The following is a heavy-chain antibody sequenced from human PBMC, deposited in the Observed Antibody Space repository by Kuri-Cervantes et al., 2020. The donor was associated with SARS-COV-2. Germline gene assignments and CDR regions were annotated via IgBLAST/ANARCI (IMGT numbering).Heavy chain of an antibody. V-gene: IGHV3-23*01. CDR1: GFTFSGYA. D-gene: IGHD1-26*01. J-gene: IGHJ5*02. CDR3: AKDSGEWWELLGDNWFDP. CDR2: ISGSGGST. Sequence: GVSLRLSCAASGFTFSGYAMSWVRQAPGKGLEWVSAISGSGGSTYYADSVKGRFTISRDNSKNTLYLQMNSLRAEDTAVYYCAKDSGEWWELLGDNWFDPWGQGTLVTVSS.